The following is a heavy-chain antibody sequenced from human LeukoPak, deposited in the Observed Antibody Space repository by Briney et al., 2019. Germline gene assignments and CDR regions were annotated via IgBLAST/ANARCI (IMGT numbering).Heavy chain of an antibody. CDR2: INHSGST. D-gene: IGHD2-2*01. V-gene: IGHV4-4*02. CDR1: GASISSSNW. Sequence: SGTLSLTCVVSGASISSSNWWTWVRQPPGKGLEWIGEINHSGSTNYNPSLKSRVTISVDTSKNQFSLKLSSVTAADTAVYYCARAWGYYAPRRYFDYWGQGTLVTVSS. J-gene: IGHJ4*02. CDR3: ARAWGYYAPRRYFDY.